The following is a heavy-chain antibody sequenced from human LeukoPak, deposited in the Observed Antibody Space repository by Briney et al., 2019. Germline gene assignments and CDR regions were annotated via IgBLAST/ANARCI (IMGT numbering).Heavy chain of an antibody. CDR2: INTYNGNT. CDR1: GYIFTSYG. CDR3: ARDLVSGNGYTSSCYY. J-gene: IGHJ4*02. D-gene: IGHD6-13*01. Sequence: ASVKVSCKASGYIFTSYGITWVRRAPGQGLEWMGWINTYNGNTNYAQKVQGRVTMTTDTSTRTAYMELRSLRSDDTAIYYCARDLVSGNGYTSSCYYWGQGTQVTVSS. V-gene: IGHV1-18*01.